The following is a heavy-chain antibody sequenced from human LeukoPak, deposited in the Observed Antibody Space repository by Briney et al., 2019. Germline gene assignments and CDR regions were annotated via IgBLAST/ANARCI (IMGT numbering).Heavy chain of an antibody. CDR2: IYSGGST. CDR1: GFTVSSNY. Sequence: PGGSLRLSCAASGFTVSSNYMSWVRQAPGKGLEWVSVIYSGGSTYYADSVKGRFTISRDNSKNTLYLQMNSLRAEDTAVYYCARYMVITTFLDYWGQGTLVTVSS. D-gene: IGHD3-22*01. CDR3: ARYMVITTFLDY. J-gene: IGHJ4*02. V-gene: IGHV3-53*01.